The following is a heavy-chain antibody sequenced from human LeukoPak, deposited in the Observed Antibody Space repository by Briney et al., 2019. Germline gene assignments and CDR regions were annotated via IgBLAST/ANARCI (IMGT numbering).Heavy chain of an antibody. D-gene: IGHD2-15*01. CDR2: IGGSGGST. J-gene: IGHJ4*02. V-gene: IGHV3-23*01. CDR3: AKVETAAAATLRGFDY. Sequence: GGSLRLSCAASGFTFSSYAMSWVRQAPGKGLEWVSSIGGSGGSTYYADSVKGRFTISRDNSKNTLYLQMNSLRAEDTAVDYCAKVETAAAATLRGFDYWGQGTLVTVSS. CDR1: GFTFSSYA.